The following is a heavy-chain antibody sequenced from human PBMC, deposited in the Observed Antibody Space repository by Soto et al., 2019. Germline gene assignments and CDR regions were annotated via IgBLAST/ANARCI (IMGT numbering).Heavy chain of an antibody. V-gene: IGHV3-23*01. D-gene: IGHD2-8*01. J-gene: IGHJ4*02. CDR2: VDGSGGDT. CDR3: AKEIVAAAYAATSGFDL. CDR1: GFTFSSHA. Sequence: GGSLRLSCAASGFTFSSHAMGWLRQTPGTGPEWVAFVDGSGGDTFYADSVKGRFIISRDNSDNSLYLHMNSLRAGDTGRYFCAKEIVAAAYAATSGFDLWGQGTLVTVSS.